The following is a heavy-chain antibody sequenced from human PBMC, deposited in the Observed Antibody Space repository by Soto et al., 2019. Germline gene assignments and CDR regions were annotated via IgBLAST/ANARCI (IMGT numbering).Heavy chain of an antibody. CDR3: ARRVMIAVAGSDWCFDL. CDR2: IGTAGDT. CDR1: GFTFSSYD. D-gene: IGHD6-19*01. V-gene: IGHV3-13*01. J-gene: IGHJ2*01. Sequence: EVQLVESGGGLVQPGGSLRLSCAASGFTFSSYDMHWVRQATGKGLEWVSAIGTAGDTYYPGSVKGRFTISRENAKNSLYLQMNSVRAEDTAVYYCARRVMIAVAGSDWCFDLWGRGTLVTVSS.